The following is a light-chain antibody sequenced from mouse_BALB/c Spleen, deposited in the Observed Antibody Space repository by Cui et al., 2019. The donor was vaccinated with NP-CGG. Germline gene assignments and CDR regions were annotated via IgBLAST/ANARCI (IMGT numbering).Light chain of an antibody. Sequence: QAVVTQESALTTSPGETVTPTCCLSTGAVTTSNYSNWVQEKPDHLFTGLIGGTNNRAPGVPARFSGSLIGDKAALTITGAQTEDEAIYFCALWYSNHWVFGGGTKLTVL. CDR1: TGAVTTSNY. CDR3: ALWYSNHWV. J-gene: IGLJ1*01. CDR2: GTN. V-gene: IGLV1*01.